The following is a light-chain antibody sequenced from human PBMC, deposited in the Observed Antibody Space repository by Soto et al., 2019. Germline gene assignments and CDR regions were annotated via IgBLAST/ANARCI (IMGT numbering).Light chain of an antibody. J-gene: IGKJ4*01. Sequence: DAEMTQSPSTLSASVGDRVTITCRASQNINNWLAWYQLKPGKAPKVLIYDASSLQSGVPPRFGGSGSGTEFTLTINSLQPDDFATYFCQQYNANFGGGTKVDIK. V-gene: IGKV1-5*01. CDR2: DAS. CDR3: QQYNAN. CDR1: QNINNW.